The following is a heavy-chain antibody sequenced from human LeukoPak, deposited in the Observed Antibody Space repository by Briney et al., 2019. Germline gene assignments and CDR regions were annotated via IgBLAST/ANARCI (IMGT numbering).Heavy chain of an antibody. D-gene: IGHD3-3*01. Sequence: ASVKVSCKASGYTFTSYGISWVRQAPGRGLEWMGWISAYNGNTNYAQKLQGRVTMTTDTSTSTAYMELRSLRSDDTAVYYCARDRDYDFWSGYYRALDYWGQGTLVTVSS. CDR3: ARDRDYDFWSGYYRALDY. CDR2: ISAYNGNT. V-gene: IGHV1-18*01. J-gene: IGHJ4*02. CDR1: GYTFTSYG.